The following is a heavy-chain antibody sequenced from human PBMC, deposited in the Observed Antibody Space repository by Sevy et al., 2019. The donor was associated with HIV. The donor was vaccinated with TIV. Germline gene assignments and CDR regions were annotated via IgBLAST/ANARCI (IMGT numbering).Heavy chain of an antibody. D-gene: IGHD1-1*01. Sequence: GGSLRLSCAASVFTVNSNYMTWVRQAPGKGLEWVSVIYSGGTTDYADSVKGRLTISRDNSKNTLYLQMNSLRADDTAVYYCARDWNGLGYVDYWGQGTLVTVSS. CDR3: ARDWNGLGYVDY. J-gene: IGHJ4*02. CDR2: IYSGGTT. CDR1: VFTVNSNY. V-gene: IGHV3-53*01.